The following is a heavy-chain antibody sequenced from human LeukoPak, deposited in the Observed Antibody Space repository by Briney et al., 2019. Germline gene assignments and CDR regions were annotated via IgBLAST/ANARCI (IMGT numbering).Heavy chain of an antibody. CDR1: GGSISSSSDY. J-gene: IGHJ3*02. Sequence: PSETLSLTCTVSGGSISSSSDYWGWIRQPPGKGLEWIGSIYYSGSTYYNPSLKSRVTISVDTSKNQFSLKLSSVTAADTAVYYCARVTAAFDIWGQGSMVTVSS. V-gene: IGHV4-39*07. CDR3: ARVTAAFDI. CDR2: IYYSGST.